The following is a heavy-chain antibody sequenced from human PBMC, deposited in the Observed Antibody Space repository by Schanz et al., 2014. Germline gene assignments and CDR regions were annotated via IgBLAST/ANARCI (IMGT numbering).Heavy chain of an antibody. D-gene: IGHD2-15*01. CDR1: GYTFTSNA. Sequence: QVHLVQSGSELKKPGASVKVSCKASGYTFTSNALNWVRQAPGQGLEWMGWINTNNGDPTYAQGFTGRFVFSLDTSVSTAYLQISSLKAEDTAVYYCARGGVVVVTAALNWFDPWGQGTLVTVSS. J-gene: IGHJ5*02. CDR2: INTNNGDP. CDR3: ARGGVVVVTAALNWFDP. V-gene: IGHV7-4-1*02.